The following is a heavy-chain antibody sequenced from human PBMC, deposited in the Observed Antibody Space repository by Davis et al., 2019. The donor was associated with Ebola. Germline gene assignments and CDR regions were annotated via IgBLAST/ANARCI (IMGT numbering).Heavy chain of an antibody. CDR2: ISYDGSNK. CDR3: AKVTGSFVY. V-gene: IGHV3-30*18. J-gene: IGHJ4*02. Sequence: GGSLRLSCAASGFTFSSYSMNWVRQAPGKGLEWVAVISYDGSNKYYADSVKGRFTISRDNSKNTLYLQMNSLRAEDTAVYYCAKVTGSFVYWGQGTLVTVSS. CDR1: GFTFSSYS. D-gene: IGHD7-27*01.